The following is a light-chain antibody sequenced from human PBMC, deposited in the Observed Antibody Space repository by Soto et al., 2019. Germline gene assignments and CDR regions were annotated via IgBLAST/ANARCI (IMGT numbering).Light chain of an antibody. J-gene: IGKJ1*01. Sequence: EIVMTQSPATLSVPPGETATLSCRASQSVSSYLAWYQQKPGQAPRLLIYGASTRATGIPARFSGSGSGTEFTLTISSLQSEDFAVYYCQQYNNWPPTTLGQGTKVDIK. CDR2: GAS. CDR3: QQYNNWPPTT. CDR1: QSVSSY. V-gene: IGKV3-15*01.